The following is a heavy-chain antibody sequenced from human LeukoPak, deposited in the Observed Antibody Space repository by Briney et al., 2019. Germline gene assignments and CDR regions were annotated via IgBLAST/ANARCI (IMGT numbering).Heavy chain of an antibody. CDR2: IYTSGST. CDR3: ARRVDNYDILTGYPYWYFDL. J-gene: IGHJ2*01. D-gene: IGHD3-9*01. V-gene: IGHV4-4*07. CDR1: GGSISSYY. Sequence: SETLSLTCTVSGGSISSYYWSWIRQPAGKGLEWIGRIYTSGSTYYNPSLKSRVTISVDTSKNQFSLKLSSVTAADTAVYYCARRVDNYDILTGYPYWYFDLWGRGTLVTVSS.